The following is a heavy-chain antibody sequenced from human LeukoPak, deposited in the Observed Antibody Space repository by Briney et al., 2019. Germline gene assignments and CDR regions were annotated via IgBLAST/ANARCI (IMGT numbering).Heavy chain of an antibody. V-gene: IGHV3-7*03. Sequence: GGSLRLSCAASGFIFSKYWMDWVRQVPGKGLEWVANMKGDGSEIYYVDSVKGRFTISRDNAKNSLYLQMNNLRAEDTAIYYCAKRNSYGRNFDYWGQGTLVTVSS. J-gene: IGHJ4*02. CDR1: GFIFSKYW. CDR3: AKRNSYGRNFDY. D-gene: IGHD5-18*01. CDR2: MKGDGSEI.